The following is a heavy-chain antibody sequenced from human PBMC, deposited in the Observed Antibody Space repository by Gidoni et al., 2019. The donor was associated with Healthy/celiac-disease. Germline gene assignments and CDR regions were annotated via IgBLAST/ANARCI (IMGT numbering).Heavy chain of an antibody. D-gene: IGHD4-4*01. Sequence: QITLKESGPTLVKPTQTLTLTCTFSGFSLSTSGVGVGWIRQPPGKALEWLALIYWDDDKRYSPSLKSRLTITKDTSKNQVVLTMTNMDPVDTATYYCAHRPGKGNSGWFDPWGQGTLVTVSS. J-gene: IGHJ5*02. CDR3: AHRPGKGNSGWFDP. V-gene: IGHV2-5*02. CDR1: GFSLSTSGVG. CDR2: IYWDDDK.